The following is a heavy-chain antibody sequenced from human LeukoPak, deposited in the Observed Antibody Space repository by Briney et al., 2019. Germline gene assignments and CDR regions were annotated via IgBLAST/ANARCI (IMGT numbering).Heavy chain of an antibody. D-gene: IGHD4-17*01. CDR2: ISGPGGAP. CDR3: AINPGDYDDFDY. CDR1: GFTFSSYA. Sequence: GGSLSLSCAASGFTFSSYAMTWVRQAPGRGQGWVSAISGPGGAPFYADSVKGRFTISRDNSNNMLYLQMNSLRADDTALYYCAINPGDYDDFDYWGQGTLVTVSS. V-gene: IGHV3-23*01. J-gene: IGHJ4*02.